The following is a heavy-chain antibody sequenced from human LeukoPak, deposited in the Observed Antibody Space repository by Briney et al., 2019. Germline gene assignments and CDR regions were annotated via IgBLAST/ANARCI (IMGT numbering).Heavy chain of an antibody. CDR3: ARVRRGHYYDSSGPRKQPKNWYFDL. Sequence: PSETLSLTCAVYGGSFSGYYWSWIRQPPGKGLEWIGEINHSGSTNYNPSLKSRVTISVDTSKNQFSLKLSSVTAADTAVYYCARVRRGHYYDSSGPRKQPKNWYFDLWGRGTLVTVSS. V-gene: IGHV4-34*01. J-gene: IGHJ2*01. CDR2: INHSGST. D-gene: IGHD3-22*01. CDR1: GGSFSGYY.